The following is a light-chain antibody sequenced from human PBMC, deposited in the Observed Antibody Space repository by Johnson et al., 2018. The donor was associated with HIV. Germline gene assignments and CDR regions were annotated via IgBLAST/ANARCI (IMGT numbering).Light chain of an antibody. CDR2: QNT. Sequence: QSVLTQPPSVSAAPGQMVTISCSGSSSNIGRNYVSWYQQLPGTAPKLLIYQNTWRPSWIPDRFSGSTSGASATLAITGLQTGDEADYSCGTWDNSLKAEVFGTGTKVTVL. V-gene: IGLV1-51*02. J-gene: IGLJ1*01. CDR3: GTWDNSLKAEV. CDR1: SSNIGRNY.